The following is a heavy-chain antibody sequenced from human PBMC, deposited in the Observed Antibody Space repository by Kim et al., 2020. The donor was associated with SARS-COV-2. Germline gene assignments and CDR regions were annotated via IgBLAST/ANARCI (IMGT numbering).Heavy chain of an antibody. D-gene: IGHD1-26*01. CDR1: GFTFNTYG. CDR3: AKSFSGSYFGYDY. CDR2: ISYDGSNK. Sequence: GGSLRLSCAASGFTFNTYGMHWVRQAPGKGLEWVAVISYDGSNKYYADSVKGRFTISRDNSKNTLYLQMNSLRIEDTAVCYCAKSFSGSYFGYDYWGQGTLVTVSS. J-gene: IGHJ4*02. V-gene: IGHV3-30*18.